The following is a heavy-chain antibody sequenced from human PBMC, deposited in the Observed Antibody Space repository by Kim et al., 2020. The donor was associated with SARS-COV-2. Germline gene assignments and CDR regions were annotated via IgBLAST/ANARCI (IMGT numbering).Heavy chain of an antibody. CDR3: AKESDAFDI. V-gene: IGHV3-30*02. CDR2: EKSK. J-gene: IGHJ3*02. Sequence: EKSKYYADSVKSRFTISRDNSKNVLYLQMNSVRREDTAVYYGAKESDAFDIWSQGTMVTVSS.